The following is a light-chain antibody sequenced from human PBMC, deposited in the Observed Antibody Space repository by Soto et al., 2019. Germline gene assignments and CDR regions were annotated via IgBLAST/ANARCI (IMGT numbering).Light chain of an antibody. CDR3: ASWDDRLGAVI. CDR2: SNN. Sequence: QSVLTQPPSASRTPGQRVFISCSGSSSNIGGTNYAYWYQQLPGAAPKLLMHSNNLRPSGVPERISGSKSGTSASLAISGLRSEDEAVYYCASWDDRLGAVIFGGGTKVTVL. V-gene: IGLV1-47*02. CDR1: SSNIGGTNY. J-gene: IGLJ2*01.